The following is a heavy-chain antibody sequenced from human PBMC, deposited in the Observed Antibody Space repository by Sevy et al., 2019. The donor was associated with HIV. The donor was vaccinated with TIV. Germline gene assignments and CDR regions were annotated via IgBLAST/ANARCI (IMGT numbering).Heavy chain of an antibody. J-gene: IGHJ4*02. D-gene: IGHD3-22*01. CDR2: ISGSGGST. CDR3: APRDYYDSSGYYLPFDY. V-gene: IGHV3-23*01. CDR1: GITFSSYA. Sequence: ESLKISCAASGITFSSYAMSWVRQAPGKVLEWVSAISGSGGSTYYADYVKSRVTISRDNSKNTLYLQMNSLRAEDTAVYYCAPRDYYDSSGYYLPFDYWGQGTLVTVSS.